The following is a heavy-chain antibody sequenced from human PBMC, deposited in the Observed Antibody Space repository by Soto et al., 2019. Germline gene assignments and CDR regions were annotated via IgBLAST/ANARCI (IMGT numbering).Heavy chain of an antibody. V-gene: IGHV3-11*06. D-gene: IGHD3-3*01. CDR3: ARDLHDFRSGYRNYYYYGMDV. J-gene: IGHJ6*02. CDR2: ISSSSSYT. Sequence: LRLSCAASGFTFSDYYMSWIRQAPGKGLEWVSYISSSSSYTNYADSVKGRFTISRDNAKNSLYLQMNSLRAEDTAVYYCARDLHDFRSGYRNYYYYGMDVWGQGTTVTVSS. CDR1: GFTFSDYY.